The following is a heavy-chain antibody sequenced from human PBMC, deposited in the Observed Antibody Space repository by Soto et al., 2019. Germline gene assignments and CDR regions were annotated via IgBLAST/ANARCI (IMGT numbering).Heavy chain of an antibody. J-gene: IGHJ4*02. CDR2: IKQDGSEK. CDR1: GFSIANFW. CDR3: TSSFYYDTSGYD. Sequence: EVQLVESGGGLAQPGGSLRLSCAASGFSIANFWMSWVRQAPGKGLEWVANIKQDGSEKYYVDSVKGRFTISRDNAKNSLYLQMNRLRAEDTATYYCTSSFYYDTSGYDWGQGTLVTVSP. D-gene: IGHD3-22*01. V-gene: IGHV3-7*01.